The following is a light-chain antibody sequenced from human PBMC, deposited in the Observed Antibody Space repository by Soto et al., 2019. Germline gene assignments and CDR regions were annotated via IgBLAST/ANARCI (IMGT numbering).Light chain of an antibody. J-gene: IGKJ2*02. V-gene: IGKV3-20*01. CDR2: GAS. Sequence: EIVLTLSPGTLSLSPGERATLSCRASESVSGRYLAWYQQKPGQAPRLLIYGASSRATGLPDRLSRSGSGTYFSLTISSLELDDFSVYYGQQYGCSPCTFGRGTKLEIK. CDR3: QQYGCSPCT. CDR1: ESVSGRY.